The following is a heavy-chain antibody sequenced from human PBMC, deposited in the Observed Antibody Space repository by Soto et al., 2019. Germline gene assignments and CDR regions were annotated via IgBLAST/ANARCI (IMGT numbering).Heavy chain of an antibody. CDR2: ISYDGSNK. Sequence: ESGGGVVQPGRSLRLSCAASGFTFSSYGMHWVRQAPGKGLEWVAVISYDGSNKYYADSVKGRFTISRDNSKNTLYLQMNSLRAEDTAVYYCAKMGVWGQGTMVTVSS. J-gene: IGHJ3*01. D-gene: IGHD3-16*01. CDR3: AKMGV. CDR1: GFTFSSYG. V-gene: IGHV3-30*18.